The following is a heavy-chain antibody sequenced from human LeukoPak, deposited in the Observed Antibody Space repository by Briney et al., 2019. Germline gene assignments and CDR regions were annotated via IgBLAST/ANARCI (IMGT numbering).Heavy chain of an antibody. CDR3: ARDFYDFWGGYWV. CDR1: GFTFSSYS. CDR2: IFRDGSR. J-gene: IGHJ4*02. Sequence: SGGSLRLSCASSGFTFSSYSMNWVRQAPGKGLQWVSTIFRDGSRYYEDSVRGRFSISRDDSKNILSLQMTNLRAEDTAVYYCARDFYDFWGGYWVWGQGTLVTVSS. D-gene: IGHD3-3*01. V-gene: IGHV3-53*01.